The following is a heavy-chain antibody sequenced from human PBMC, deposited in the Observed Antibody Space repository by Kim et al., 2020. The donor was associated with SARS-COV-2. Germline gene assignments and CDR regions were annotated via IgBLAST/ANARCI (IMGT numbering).Heavy chain of an antibody. CDR2: IYHSGST. J-gene: IGHJ6*02. CDR1: GYSISSGYY. CDR3: ARDIVVVPAAGARYYYYYYGMDV. D-gene: IGHD2-2*01. Sequence: SETLSLTCTVSGYSISSGYYWGWIRQPPGKGLEWIGSIYHSGSTYYNPSLKSRVTISVDTSKNQFSLKLSSVTAADTAVYYCARDIVVVPAAGARYYYYYYGMDVWGQGTTVTVSS. V-gene: IGHV4-38-2*02.